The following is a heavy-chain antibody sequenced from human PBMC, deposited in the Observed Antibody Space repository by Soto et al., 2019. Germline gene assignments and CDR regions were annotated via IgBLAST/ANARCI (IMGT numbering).Heavy chain of an antibody. D-gene: IGHD2-2*01. J-gene: IGHJ6*03. CDR1: GGTFSSYI. Sequence: GASVKVSCKASGGTFSSYIISWVRQAPGQGLEWMGRIIPILGIANYAQKFQGRVTITADKSTSTAYMELSSLRSEDTAVYYCARGGYCSSTSCPAYYMDVWGKGTTVTVSS. V-gene: IGHV1-69*02. CDR3: ARGGYCSSTSCPAYYMDV. CDR2: IIPILGIA.